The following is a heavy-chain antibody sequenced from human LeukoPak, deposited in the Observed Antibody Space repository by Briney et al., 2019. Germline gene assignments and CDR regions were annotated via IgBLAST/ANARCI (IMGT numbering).Heavy chain of an antibody. V-gene: IGHV3-74*01. Sequence: GRSLRLSCAASGFTFSTSWMHWVRQAPGKGLVWVSRISGDGTTTTYADSVKGRFTISRDNAKNTLFLQMNSLRVDDTAVYYCTRVRSSSWYDYWGQGALVTVSS. CDR1: GFTFSTSW. J-gene: IGHJ4*02. D-gene: IGHD6-13*01. CDR2: ISGDGTTT. CDR3: TRVRSSSWYDY.